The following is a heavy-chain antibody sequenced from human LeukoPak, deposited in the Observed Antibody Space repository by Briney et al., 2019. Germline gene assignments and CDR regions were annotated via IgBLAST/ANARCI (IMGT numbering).Heavy chain of an antibody. CDR3: TTYLGYCSGGSCFSGAFDI. CDR1: GFTFSKAW. J-gene: IGHJ3*02. D-gene: IGHD2-15*01. V-gene: IGHV3-15*01. CDR2: IKSETDGGTR. Sequence: GGSLRLSCAASGFTFSKAWLSCVRQAPGKGLEWVGRIKSETDGGTRDYAAPVKGRFFISRDDSENTLYLQMNSLQTEDTAVYYCTTYLGYCSGGSCFSGAFDIWGQGTMVTASS.